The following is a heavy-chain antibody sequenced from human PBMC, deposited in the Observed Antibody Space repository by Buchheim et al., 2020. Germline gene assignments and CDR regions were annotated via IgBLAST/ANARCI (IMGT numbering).Heavy chain of an antibody. Sequence: QVQLQESGPGLVKPSETLSLTCTVSGGSISSYYWSWIRQPPGKGLEWIGYIYYSGSTNYNPSLKSRVTISVDTSKNQFSLKLSSVTAADTAVYYRARARGFGYYDFWSGYVNWFDPWGQGTL. CDR1: GGSISSYY. CDR2: IYYSGST. CDR3: ARARGFGYYDFWSGYVNWFDP. V-gene: IGHV4-59*01. D-gene: IGHD3-3*01. J-gene: IGHJ5*02.